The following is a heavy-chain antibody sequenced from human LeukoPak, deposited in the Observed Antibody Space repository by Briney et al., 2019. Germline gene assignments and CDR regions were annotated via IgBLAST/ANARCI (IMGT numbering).Heavy chain of an antibody. CDR1: GFTVSSNY. D-gene: IGHD3-3*01. CDR2: IYSGGST. J-gene: IGHJ6*03. V-gene: IGHV3-53*01. Sequence: GGSLRLSCAASGFTVSSNYMSRVRQAPGKGLEWVSVIYSGGSTYYADSVKGRFTISRDNSKNTLYLQMNSLRAEDTAVYYCARVRFWSGYPLNYMDVWGKGTTVTVSS. CDR3: ARVRFWSGYPLNYMDV.